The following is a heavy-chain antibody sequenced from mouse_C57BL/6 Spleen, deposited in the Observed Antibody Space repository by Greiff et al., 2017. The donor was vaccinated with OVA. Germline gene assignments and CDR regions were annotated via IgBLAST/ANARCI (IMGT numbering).Heavy chain of an antibody. Sequence: VQLQQSGPVLVKPGASVKMSCKASGYTFTDYYMNWVKQSHGKSLEWIGVINPYNGGTSYNQKFKGKATWTVDKSSSTAYMELNSLTSEDSAVYYCARSGTSEYFDYWGQGTTLTVSS. CDR3: ARSGTSEYFDY. CDR1: GYTFTDYY. CDR2: INPYNGGT. J-gene: IGHJ2*01. V-gene: IGHV1-19*01. D-gene: IGHD4-1*01.